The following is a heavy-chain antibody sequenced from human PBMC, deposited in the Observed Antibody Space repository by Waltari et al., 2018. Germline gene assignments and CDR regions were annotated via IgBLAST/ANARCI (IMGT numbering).Heavy chain of an antibody. CDR3: ARDSEVYSTWGAVDF. J-gene: IGHJ3*01. CDR2: MNIDGTST. CDR1: GFSFSNYW. Sequence: EVQLVEAGGGLVQPGGSLRLSCVVSGFSFSNYWMYWVRQAPGQGLVWVSSMNIDGTSTTYADSVKGRFTISSDNAKNTLYLQLDDLRAEDTAVYYCARDSEVYSTWGAVDFWGQGTMVTVTP. D-gene: IGHD3-16*01. V-gene: IGHV3-74*01.